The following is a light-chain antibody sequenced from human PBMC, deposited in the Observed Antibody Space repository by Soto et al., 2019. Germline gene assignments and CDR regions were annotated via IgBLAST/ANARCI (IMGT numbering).Light chain of an antibody. V-gene: IGLV2-23*01. CDR3: CSYAGRDTFV. CDR2: EGT. J-gene: IGLJ1*01. CDR1: SSDVGGYSL. Sequence: QSGLTQRASVPGSPGQSITISCTWTSSDVGGYSLVSWYQQHPGKAPKLMIYEGTKRPSGISNRFFGSKSGNTASLTISGLQAEDEGDYYCCSYAGRDTFVFGTGTKLTVL.